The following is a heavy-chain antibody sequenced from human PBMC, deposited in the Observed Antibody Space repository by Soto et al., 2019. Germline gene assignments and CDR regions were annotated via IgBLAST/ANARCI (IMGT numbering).Heavy chain of an antibody. J-gene: IGHJ4*02. D-gene: IGHD3-22*01. V-gene: IGHV3-23*01. Sequence: EVQLLESGGGLVQPGGSLRLSCAASGFTFSSYAMSWVRQAPGKGLEWVSAISGSGGSTYYADSVKGRFTISRDNSKNTLYLQMNSLRAEDTAVYYCTKVLGDSSGYSIPIYFDYWGQGTLVTVSS. CDR3: TKVLGDSSGYSIPIYFDY. CDR1: GFTFSSYA. CDR2: ISGSGGST.